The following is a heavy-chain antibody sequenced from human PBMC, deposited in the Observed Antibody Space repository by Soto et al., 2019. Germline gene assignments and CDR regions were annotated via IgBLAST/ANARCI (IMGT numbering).Heavy chain of an antibody. CDR1: GFTVSSNY. Sequence: PGGSLRLSCAASGFTVSSNYMNWVRQAPGKGLEWVSIIYSGGSTYYADSVTGRFTISRDNSKNTLYLQMNSLRAEDTAVYYCARIAVADTFFDYWGQGTLVTVSS. D-gene: IGHD6-19*01. CDR3: ARIAVADTFFDY. J-gene: IGHJ4*02. CDR2: IYSGGST. V-gene: IGHV3-66*01.